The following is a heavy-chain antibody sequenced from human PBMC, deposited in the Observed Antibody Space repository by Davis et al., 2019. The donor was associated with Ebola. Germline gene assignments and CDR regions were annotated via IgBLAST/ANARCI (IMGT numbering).Heavy chain of an antibody. CDR3: ARELLDYSKNKLYYYYGMDV. Sequence: AASVKVSRKASGGTFSSNAISWVRQAPGQGLEWMGGIIPIFGTANYAQKFQGRVTITADESTSTAYMELSSLRSEDSAVFYCARELLDYSKNKLYYYYGMDVWGQGTTVTVSS. CDR2: IIPIFGTA. D-gene: IGHD4-11*01. CDR1: GGTFSSNA. J-gene: IGHJ6*02. V-gene: IGHV1-69*13.